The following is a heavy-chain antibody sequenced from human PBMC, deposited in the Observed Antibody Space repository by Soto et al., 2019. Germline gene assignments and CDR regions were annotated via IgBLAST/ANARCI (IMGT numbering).Heavy chain of an antibody. CDR2: INAGNGDT. J-gene: IGHJ4*02. CDR1: GYTFTSYD. V-gene: IGHV1-3*01. Sequence: ASVKVSSKASGYTFTSYDINWVRQATGQGLEWMGWINAGNGDTKYSQKFQGRVTITRDTSASTAYMELNSLRAEDTAVYYCARDSEVKWFHMGYWGRGTLVNVSS. CDR3: ARDSEVKWFHMGY. D-gene: IGHD3-22*01.